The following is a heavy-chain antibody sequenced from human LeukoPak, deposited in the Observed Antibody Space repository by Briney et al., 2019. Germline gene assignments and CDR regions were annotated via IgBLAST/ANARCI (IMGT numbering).Heavy chain of an antibody. V-gene: IGHV3-21*01. CDR1: GFTFSSYS. CDR2: ISIIRSYI. CDR3: ARDRGTVTTGAFDI. Sequence: PGGSLRLSCAASGFTFSSYSMNWVRQPPGKGLEWVSSISIIRSYIYYADSVNGRFTLPRDNAKNSLYLQINSLRADDTAVYYCARDRGTVTTGAFDIWGQGTMVTVSS. J-gene: IGHJ3*02. D-gene: IGHD4-17*01.